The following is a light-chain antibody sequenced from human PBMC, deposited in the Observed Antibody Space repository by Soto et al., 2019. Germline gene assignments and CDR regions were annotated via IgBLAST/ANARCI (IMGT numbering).Light chain of an antibody. CDR3: QQRSNWPPIFT. J-gene: IGKJ3*01. Sequence: DIVLTQSPATLSLSPGERATLSCRASQSVSSYLAWYQQKPGQAPRLLIYDASNRATGIPARFSGSGSGTDFTLTISSLEPEDFAVYYCQQRSNWPPIFTFGPGTRWIS. V-gene: IGKV3-11*01. CDR2: DAS. CDR1: QSVSSY.